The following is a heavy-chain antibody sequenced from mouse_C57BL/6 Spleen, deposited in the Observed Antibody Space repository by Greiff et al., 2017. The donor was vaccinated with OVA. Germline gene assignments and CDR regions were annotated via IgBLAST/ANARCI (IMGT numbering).Heavy chain of an antibody. J-gene: IGHJ1*03. CDR3: ARGPKSYYYGSSYWYFDV. D-gene: IGHD1-1*01. V-gene: IGHV3-6*01. CDR1: GYSITSGYY. CDR2: ISYDGSN. Sequence: VQLQQSGPGLVKPSQSLSLTCSVTGYSITSGYYWNWIRQFPGNKLEWMGYISYDGSNNYNPSLKNRISITRDTSKNQFFLKLNSVTTEDTATYYCARGPKSYYYGSSYWYFDVWGTGTTVTVSS.